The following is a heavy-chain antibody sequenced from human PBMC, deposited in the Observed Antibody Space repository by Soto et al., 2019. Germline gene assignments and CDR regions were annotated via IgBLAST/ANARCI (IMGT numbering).Heavy chain of an antibody. CDR3: ARGGWYEDH. D-gene: IGHD6-19*01. J-gene: IGHJ4*02. CDR2: THSSGIS. Sequence: QVQLQESGPGLVKPSETLSLTCTVSGGSVSNYYWSWIRQPPGKGLEWIGYTHSSGISDYNPSLKSRVTISLDASRNEFSLSLKSVTAADTAVYFCARGGWYEDHWGQGTLVTVSS. CDR1: GGSVSNYY. V-gene: IGHV4-4*08.